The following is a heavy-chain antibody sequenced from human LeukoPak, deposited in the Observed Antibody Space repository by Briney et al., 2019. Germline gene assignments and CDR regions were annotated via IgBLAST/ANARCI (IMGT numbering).Heavy chain of an antibody. CDR3: AKDLVVVVAAYYYGMDV. J-gene: IGHJ6*02. CDR1: GFTFSGYA. V-gene: IGHV3-23*01. CDR2: ISTTGGNT. Sequence: GGSLRLSCAASGFTFSGYALSWVRQAPGKGLEWVSSISTTGGNTYYAESVKGRFTISRDNSKNTLYLQMNSLRAEDTAVYYCAKDLVVVVAAYYYGMDVWGQGTTVTVSS. D-gene: IGHD2-15*01.